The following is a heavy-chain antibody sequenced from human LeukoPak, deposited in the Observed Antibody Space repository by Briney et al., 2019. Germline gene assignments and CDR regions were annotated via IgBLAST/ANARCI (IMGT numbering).Heavy chain of an antibody. CDR2: VNHGGST. Sequence: SETLSLTCDVSGGSFSGYYWSWIRQPPGKGLEWIGEVNHGGSTSYNAALKSRVTISVDTSKNQVSLKLSSATAADTAVYYCARGVNWGSGTYYFDSWGQGTLVAVSS. CDR3: ARGVNWGSGTYYFDS. D-gene: IGHD7-27*01. J-gene: IGHJ4*02. V-gene: IGHV4-34*01. CDR1: GGSFSGYY.